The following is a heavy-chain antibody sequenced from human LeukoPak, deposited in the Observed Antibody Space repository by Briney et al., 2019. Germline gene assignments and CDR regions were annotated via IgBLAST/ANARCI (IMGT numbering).Heavy chain of an antibody. CDR2: IEDSGST. D-gene: IGHD3-16*02. J-gene: IGHJ4*02. V-gene: IGHV4-39*01. CDR3: ARQGRVITFGGVIVTTTYY. CDR1: GGSISSSSYY. Sequence: SETLSLTCTVSGGSISSSSYYWGWIRQPPGKGLEWIGSIEDSGSTYYNPSLKSRATISVDTSKNQFSLKLSSVTAADTAVYYCARQGRVITFGGVIVTTTYYWGLGSLVSVSS.